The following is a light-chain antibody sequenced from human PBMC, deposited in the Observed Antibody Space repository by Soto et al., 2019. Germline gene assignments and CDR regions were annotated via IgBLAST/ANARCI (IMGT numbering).Light chain of an antibody. V-gene: IGKV1-33*01. CDR3: QHYDNLPPT. J-gene: IGKJ4*01. Sequence: DIQMTQSPSSLSASVGDRVTITCQASQDISHNLNWFQQKPGKAPNLLIFDASKLETGVPSRFTGSGSGTHFSCTITSLQPEDIATYYCQHYDNLPPTFGGGTKVEIK. CDR2: DAS. CDR1: QDISHN.